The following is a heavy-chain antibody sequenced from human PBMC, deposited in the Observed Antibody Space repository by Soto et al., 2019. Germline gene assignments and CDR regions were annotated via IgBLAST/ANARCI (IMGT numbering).Heavy chain of an antibody. CDR3: ARSLRYFDWLWYFDY. CDR2: IIPIFGTA. CDR1: GGTFSSYA. D-gene: IGHD3-9*01. J-gene: IGHJ4*02. V-gene: IGHV1-69*12. Sequence: QVQLVQSGAEVKKPGSSVKVSCKASGGTFSSYAISWVRQAPGQGLEWMGGIIPIFGTANYAKKFQGRVTITADESTSTAYMELSSLRSEDTAVYYCARSLRYFDWLWYFDYWGQGTLVTVSS.